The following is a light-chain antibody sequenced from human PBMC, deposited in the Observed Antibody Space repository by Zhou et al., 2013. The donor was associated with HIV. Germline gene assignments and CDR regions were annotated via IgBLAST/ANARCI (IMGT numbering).Light chain of an antibody. V-gene: IGKV3-20*01. CDR1: QSVSRTY. Sequence: EIVLTQSPGTLSLSPGERATLSCRASQSVSRTYLAWYQQRPGQAPRLLIYGASSRATGIPDRFSGSGSGTDFTLTISRLEPGDFAVYYCQHYGSSPQNNFGQGTKVEIK. CDR3: QHYGSSPQNN. CDR2: GAS. J-gene: IGKJ2*01.